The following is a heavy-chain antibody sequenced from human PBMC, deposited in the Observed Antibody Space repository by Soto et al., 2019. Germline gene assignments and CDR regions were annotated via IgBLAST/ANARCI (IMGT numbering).Heavy chain of an antibody. J-gene: IGHJ3*02. D-gene: IGHD6-6*01. CDR1: GFTFSSYS. Sequence: GGSLRLSCAASGFTFSSYSMNWVRQAPGKGLEWVSSISSSSSYIYYADSVKGRFTISRDNAKNSLYLQMNSLRAEDTAVYYCARVYSSSSHAFDIWGQGTMVTVSS. V-gene: IGHV3-21*01. CDR2: ISSSSSYI. CDR3: ARVYSSSSHAFDI.